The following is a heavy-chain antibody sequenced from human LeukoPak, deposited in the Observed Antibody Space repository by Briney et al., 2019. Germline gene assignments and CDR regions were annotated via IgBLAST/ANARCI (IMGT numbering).Heavy chain of an antibody. J-gene: IGHJ3*02. CDR3: ARYSSSWPRGAFDI. D-gene: IGHD6-13*01. Sequence: AGGSLTLSCAASGFTFSSYAMSRLHRAPGRGPEWVPAISGSGGSTYYADSVKGRFTISRDNSKNALYLQMNSLRAEDTAVYYCARYSSSWPRGAFDIWGQGTMVTVSS. V-gene: IGHV3-23*01. CDR1: GFTFSSYA. CDR2: ISGSGGST.